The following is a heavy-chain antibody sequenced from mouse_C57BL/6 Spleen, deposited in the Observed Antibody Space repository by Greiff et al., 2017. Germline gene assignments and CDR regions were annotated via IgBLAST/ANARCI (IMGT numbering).Heavy chain of an antibody. D-gene: IGHD2-12*01. CDR2: IDPNSGGT. J-gene: IGHJ4*01. CDR3: VSGGADSFLRAMAY. V-gene: IGHV1-72*01. Sequence: QVQLQQPGAELVKPGASVKLSCKASGYTFTSYWMHWVKQRPGRGLEWIGRIDPNSGGTKYNEKFKSKATLTVDKPSSTAYMQLSSLTSELSSVYYCVSGGADSFLRAMAYWGQGTLVTVS. CDR1: GYTFTSYW.